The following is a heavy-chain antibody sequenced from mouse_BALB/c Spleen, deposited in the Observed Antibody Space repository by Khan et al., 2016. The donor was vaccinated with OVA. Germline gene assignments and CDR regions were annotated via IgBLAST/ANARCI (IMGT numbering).Heavy chain of an antibody. CDR2: ISSGSSTI. J-gene: IGHJ2*01. CDR3: ARDSSFDD. CDR1: GFTFSRFG. Sequence: EVELVESGGGLVQPGGSRKLSCAASGFTFSRFGMHWVRQAPEKGLEWVAYISSGSSTIYYGDTVKGRFTISRDNPKNTLFLQMTSLRCEDTAMDYCARDSSFDDWGQGTTLTVCS. V-gene: IGHV5-17*02.